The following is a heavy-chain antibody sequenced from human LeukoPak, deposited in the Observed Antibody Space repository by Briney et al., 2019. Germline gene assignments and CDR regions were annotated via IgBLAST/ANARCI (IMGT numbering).Heavy chain of an antibody. D-gene: IGHD3-22*01. CDR2: IYSGGST. CDR3: ARDRYDSSGYYHATYYYYGMDV. V-gene: IGHV3-53*01. CDR1: GFTVSSNY. Sequence: GGSLRLSCAASGFTVSSNYMSWVRQAPGKGLEWVSVIYSGGSTYYADSVKGRFTISRDNSKNTLYLQMNSLRAEDTAVYYCARDRYDSSGYYHATYYYYGMDVWGQGTTVTVPS. J-gene: IGHJ6*02.